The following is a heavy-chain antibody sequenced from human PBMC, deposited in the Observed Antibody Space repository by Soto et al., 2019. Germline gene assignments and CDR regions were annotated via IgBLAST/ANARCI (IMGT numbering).Heavy chain of an antibody. J-gene: IGHJ4*02. CDR2: INHSGST. V-gene: IGHV4-34*01. D-gene: IGHD2-8*02. CDR1: GGYFSGYD. Sequence: SETLCLTCAVYGGYFSGYDWTWIRQPPGTGLEWIGEINHSGSTNYNPSLKSRVTISVDTSKNQFSLKLTSVTAADTAVYYCARDKITGLFDYWGQGTLVTVSS. CDR3: ARDKITGLFDY.